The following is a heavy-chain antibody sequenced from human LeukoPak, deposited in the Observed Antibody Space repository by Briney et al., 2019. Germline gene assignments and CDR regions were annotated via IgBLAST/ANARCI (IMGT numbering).Heavy chain of an antibody. CDR1: GFTFSTYT. Sequence: PGGSLRLSCAASGFTFSTYTMNWDRQAPGKGLEWVSSITSSSSYIYYADSVKGRFTISGDNAKNSLYLQMNSLRAEDTALYYCARDFYGSGRYPILDYWGQGTLVTVSS. CDR2: ITSSSSYI. J-gene: IGHJ4*02. CDR3: ARDFYGSGRYPILDY. V-gene: IGHV3-21*04. D-gene: IGHD3-10*01.